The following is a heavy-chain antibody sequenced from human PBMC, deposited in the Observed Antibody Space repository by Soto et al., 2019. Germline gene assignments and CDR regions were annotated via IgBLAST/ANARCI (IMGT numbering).Heavy chain of an antibody. D-gene: IGHD4-17*01. V-gene: IGHV3-7*01. CDR2: IKGDGSEK. CDR3: ARGTVAPGLDY. J-gene: IGHJ4*02. Sequence: EVQLVESGGGLVQAGGSLRLSCVASGFTFSEYWVNWVRQTPGKGLEWVANIKGDGSEKYYVDSLKGRFTISRDNAKNSLYLQINSLRAEDTAVYYCARGTVAPGLDYWGQGTLVTVSS. CDR1: GFTFSEYW.